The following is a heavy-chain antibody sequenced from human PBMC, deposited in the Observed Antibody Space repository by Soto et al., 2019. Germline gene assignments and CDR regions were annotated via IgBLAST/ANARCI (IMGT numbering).Heavy chain of an antibody. J-gene: IGHJ5*02. CDR2: ISTYSGDT. CDR3: ARHHGPTTSENWFDP. CDR1: GYTFVTYD. D-gene: IGHD5-12*01. Sequence: ASGKVSWKASGYTFVTYDISWLLQAPVQGLEWMGWISTYSGDTKYAQKFQGRVTMTTDTSTTTAYLELRSLRSDDTAVYYCARHHGPTTSENWFDPWGQGTLVTVSS. V-gene: IGHV1-18*01.